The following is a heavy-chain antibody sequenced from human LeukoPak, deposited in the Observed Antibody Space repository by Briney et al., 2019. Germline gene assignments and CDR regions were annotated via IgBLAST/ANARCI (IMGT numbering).Heavy chain of an antibody. Sequence: GASVKVSCKASGGTFSSYAISWVRQAPGQGLEWMGGIIPIFGTANYAQKFQGRVTITADKSTSTAYMELSSLRSEDTAVYYCARAIQDYYDSSGPPHFDYWGQGTLVTVSS. D-gene: IGHD3-22*01. CDR2: IIPIFGTA. CDR3: ARAIQDYYDSSGPPHFDY. V-gene: IGHV1-69*06. J-gene: IGHJ4*02. CDR1: GGTFSSYA.